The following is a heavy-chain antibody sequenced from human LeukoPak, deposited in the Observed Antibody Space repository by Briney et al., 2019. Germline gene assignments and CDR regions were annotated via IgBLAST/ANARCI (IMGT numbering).Heavy chain of an antibody. CDR2: ISSSSGTI. J-gene: IGHJ4*02. Sequence: GGSLRLSCAGSWITFSSYSMNWVRQAPGKGLEWVSYISSSSGTIYYADSVKGRFTISRDNAKNSLYLQMNSLRAGDTAVYYCARALRAYSYGTFDYWGQGTLVTVSS. D-gene: IGHD5-18*01. CDR1: WITFSSYS. CDR3: ARALRAYSYGTFDY. V-gene: IGHV3-48*01.